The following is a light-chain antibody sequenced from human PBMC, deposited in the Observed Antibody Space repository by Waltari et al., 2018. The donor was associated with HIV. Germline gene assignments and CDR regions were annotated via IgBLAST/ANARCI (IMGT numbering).Light chain of an antibody. Sequence: EIVLTQSPATLSLSPGERATLSRRASQSVSNYLAWYQQKPGQAPRLLIFDASNRAAGIAARFSGSGSGTDFTLTISSLEPEDFAVYYCQHRSNRPLFGQGTRLEIK. CDR1: QSVSNY. CDR2: DAS. CDR3: QHRSNRPL. J-gene: IGKJ5*01. V-gene: IGKV3-11*01.